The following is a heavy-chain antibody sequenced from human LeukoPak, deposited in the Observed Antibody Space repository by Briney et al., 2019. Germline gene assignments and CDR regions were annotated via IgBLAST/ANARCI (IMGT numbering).Heavy chain of an antibody. CDR3: AREEASDWYFDL. CDR2: INSDGSST. V-gene: IGHV3-74*01. CDR1: GFTFSSYW. D-gene: IGHD3-3*01. Sequence: GGSLRLSCAASGFTFSSYWMHWVRQAPGKGLVWVSCINSDGSSTTYADSVKGRFTISRDNAKNTLYLQMNSLRAEDTAVYYCAREEASDWYFDLWGRGTLVTVSS. J-gene: IGHJ2*01.